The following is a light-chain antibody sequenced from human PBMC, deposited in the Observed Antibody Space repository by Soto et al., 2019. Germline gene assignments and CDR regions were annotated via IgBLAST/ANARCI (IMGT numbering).Light chain of an antibody. V-gene: IGKV1-39*01. CDR2: AAS. Sequence: DIQMTQSPSSLSASVGDRVTITCRASQSIRRYLNWYQQKPGKAPKPLILAASSLQSGVPSRFSGSGSGTDFTLTISSLQPEDFATYYCQQSYSTLPMYTFGQGTKLEIK. CDR3: QQSYSTLPMYT. CDR1: QSIRRY. J-gene: IGKJ2*01.